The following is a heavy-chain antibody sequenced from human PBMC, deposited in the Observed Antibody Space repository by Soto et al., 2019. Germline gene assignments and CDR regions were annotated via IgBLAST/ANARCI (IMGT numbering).Heavy chain of an antibody. CDR2: IYPGDSDT. D-gene: IGHD4-17*01. CDR3: ARQARYGDYYYYYMDV. CDR1: GYSFTIYW. Sequence: GESLKISCKGSGYSFTIYWIGWVRQMPGKGLEWMGVIYPGDSDTRYSPSFQGQVTISADKSISTAYLQWSSLKASDTAMYYCARQARYGDYYYYYMDVWGKGTTVTVSS. V-gene: IGHV5-51*01. J-gene: IGHJ6*03.